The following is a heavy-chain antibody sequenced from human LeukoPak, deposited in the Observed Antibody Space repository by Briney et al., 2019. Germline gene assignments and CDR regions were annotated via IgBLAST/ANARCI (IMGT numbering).Heavy chain of an antibody. CDR3: ARDLGYSSGPNY. Sequence: GGSLRLSCAASGFTFSSYWMSWVRQAPGKGLEWVSYISGGSSFTYYVDSVKGRFTISRDNAKNSLYLQMNSLRAEDTAVYYCARDLGYSSGPNYWGQGTRVTVSS. J-gene: IGHJ4*02. CDR2: ISGGSSFT. D-gene: IGHD6-19*01. V-gene: IGHV3-21*01. CDR1: GFTFSSYW.